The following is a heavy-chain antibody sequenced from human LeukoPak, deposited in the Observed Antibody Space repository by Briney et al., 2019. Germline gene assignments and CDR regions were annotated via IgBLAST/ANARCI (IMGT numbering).Heavy chain of an antibody. CDR2: ISSSSSYI. D-gene: IGHD3-10*01. V-gene: IGHV3-21*01. Sequence: PGGSLRLSCALAGFTFRSYSMNCVREARGKEQEWVSSISSSSSYIYYADSVKGRFTISRDNAKNSLYLQMNSLRAEDTAVYYCARDDYGSGFDTWGQGTLVTVSS. CDR1: GFTFRSYS. J-gene: IGHJ5*02. CDR3: ARDDYGSGFDT.